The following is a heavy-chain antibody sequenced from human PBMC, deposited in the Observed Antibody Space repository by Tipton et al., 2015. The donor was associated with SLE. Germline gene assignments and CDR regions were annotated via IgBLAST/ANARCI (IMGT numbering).Heavy chain of an antibody. CDR3: ARTQYTCGGVIAPFDY. CDR1: GGSFSGYY. Sequence: TLSLTCAVYGGSFSGYYWSWIRQPPGKGLEWIGEINHSGSTNYNPSLKSRVTISVDTSKNQFSLKLSSVTAADTAVYYCARTQYTCGGVIAPFDYWRQGTLVTVSS. CDR2: INHSGST. V-gene: IGHV4-34*01. D-gene: IGHD3-16*02. J-gene: IGHJ4*02.